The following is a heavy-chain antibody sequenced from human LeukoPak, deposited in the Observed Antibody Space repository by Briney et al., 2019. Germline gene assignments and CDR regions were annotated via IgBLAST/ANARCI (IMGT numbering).Heavy chain of an antibody. V-gene: IGHV1-8*01. CDR2: MNPNSGNT. J-gene: IGHJ3*02. D-gene: IGHD3-16*01. Sequence: GASVKVSCKASGYTFTSYDINWVRQATGQGLEWMGWMNPNSGNTGYAQKFQGRVTMTRNTSISTAYMELSSLRSEDTAVYYCARGAAYYDYVWGADPDAFDIWGQGTMVTVSS. CDR3: ARGAAYYDYVWGADPDAFDI. CDR1: GYTFTSYD.